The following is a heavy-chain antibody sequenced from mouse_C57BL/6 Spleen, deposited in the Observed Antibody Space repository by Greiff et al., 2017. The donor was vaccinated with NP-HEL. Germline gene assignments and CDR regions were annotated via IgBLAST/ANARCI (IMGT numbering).Heavy chain of an antibody. CDR1: GYSFTSYY. Sequence: VKLMESGPELVKPGASVKISCKASGYSFTSYYIHWVKQRPGQGLEWIGWIYPGSGNTKYNEKFKGKATLTADTSSSTAYMQLSSLTSEDSAVYYCAREGGSNYDLAWFAYWGQGTLVTVSA. D-gene: IGHD2-5*01. CDR3: AREGGSNYDLAWFAY. J-gene: IGHJ3*01. V-gene: IGHV1-66*01. CDR2: IYPGSGNT.